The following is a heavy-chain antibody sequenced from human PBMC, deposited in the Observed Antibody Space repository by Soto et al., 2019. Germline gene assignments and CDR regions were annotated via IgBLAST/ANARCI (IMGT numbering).Heavy chain of an antibody. CDR1: GDTVSSYSAA. V-gene: IGHV6-1*01. CDR2: TFYRSRWNI. J-gene: IGHJ4*02. Sequence: SQTLSLTCAISGDTVSSYSAAWNWVRQSPSRGLEWLGRTFYRSRWNIDYAVSVKSRITISPDTSKNQLSLHLNFVTPEDTAIYYCAGGYTLGWHDYWGQGTVVTVSS. D-gene: IGHD2-2*02. CDR3: AGGYTLGWHDY.